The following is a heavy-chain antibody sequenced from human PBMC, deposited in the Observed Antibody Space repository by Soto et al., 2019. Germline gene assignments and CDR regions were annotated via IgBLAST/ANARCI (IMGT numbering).Heavy chain of an antibody. D-gene: IGHD4-17*01. Sequence: ASVKVSCKASGYTFTSYYMHWVRQAPGQGLEWMGIINPSGGSTSYAQKFQGRVTMTRDTSTSTVYMELSSLRSEDTAVYYCARDLRYAKGGTVTTLVSAFDIWGQGTMVTVSS. V-gene: IGHV1-46*03. CDR2: INPSGGST. CDR1: GYTFTSYY. J-gene: IGHJ3*02. CDR3: ARDLRYAKGGTVTTLVSAFDI.